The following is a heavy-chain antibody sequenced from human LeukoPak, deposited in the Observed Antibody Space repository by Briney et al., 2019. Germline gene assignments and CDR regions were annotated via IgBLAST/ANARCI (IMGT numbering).Heavy chain of an antibody. Sequence: PGGSLRLSCAASGFTFSNYGMHWVRQTPGKGLEWVALISSDGSKNIYADSVKGRFTISRDNSKNTVYLQMNSLRAEDTAVYYCARDQPPYYDILTGHQTYYYYGMDVWGQGTTVTVSS. CDR3: ARDQPPYYDILTGHQTYYYYGMDV. CDR1: GFTFSNYG. CDR2: ISSDGSKN. V-gene: IGHV3-30*03. J-gene: IGHJ6*02. D-gene: IGHD3-9*01.